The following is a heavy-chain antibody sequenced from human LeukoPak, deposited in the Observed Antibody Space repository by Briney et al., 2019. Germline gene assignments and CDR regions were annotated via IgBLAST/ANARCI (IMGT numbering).Heavy chain of an antibody. D-gene: IGHD3-3*01. Sequence: SVKVSCKASGGTFSSYAISWVRQAPGQGLEWMGGIIPIFGTANYAQKFQGRVIITRNTSISTAYMELSSLRSEDTAVYYCARSVGDYDFWSGYYHYWGQGTLVTVSS. CDR1: GGTFSSYA. V-gene: IGHV1-69*05. CDR3: ARSVGDYDFWSGYYHY. CDR2: IIPIFGTA. J-gene: IGHJ4*02.